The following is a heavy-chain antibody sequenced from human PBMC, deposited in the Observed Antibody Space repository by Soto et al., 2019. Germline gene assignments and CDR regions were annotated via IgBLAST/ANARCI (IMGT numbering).Heavy chain of an antibody. J-gene: IGHJ6*02. D-gene: IGHD3-3*01. CDR2: IIPIFGTA. CDR1: GGTFSSYA. V-gene: IGHV1-69*06. Sequence: SVKVSCKXSGGTFSSYAISWVRQAPGQGLEWMGGIIPIFGTANYAQKFQGRVTITADKSTSTAYMELSSLRSEDTAVYYCARDRLGREYYDFWSGLDYYYYGMDVWGQGTTVTVSS. CDR3: ARDRLGREYYDFWSGLDYYYYGMDV.